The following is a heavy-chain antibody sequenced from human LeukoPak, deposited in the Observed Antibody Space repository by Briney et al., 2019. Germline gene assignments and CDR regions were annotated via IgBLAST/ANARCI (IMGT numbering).Heavy chain of an antibody. Sequence: SETLSFTCTVSGGSISSYYWSWIRQPAGKGLEWIGRIYTSGSTNYNPSLKSRVTMSVDTSKNQFSLKLSSVTAADTAVYYCARMYSSSWYDYYYYYMDVWGKGTTVTVSS. CDR1: GGSISSYY. J-gene: IGHJ6*03. D-gene: IGHD6-13*01. V-gene: IGHV4-4*07. CDR2: IYTSGST. CDR3: ARMYSSSWYDYYYYYMDV.